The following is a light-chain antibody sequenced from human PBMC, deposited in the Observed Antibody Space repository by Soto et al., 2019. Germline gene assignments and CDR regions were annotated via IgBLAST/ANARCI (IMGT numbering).Light chain of an antibody. CDR2: DVS. Sequence: QSALTQPRSVSGSPGQSVTISCTGTSSDVGGYNYVSWYQQHPGKAHKLMIYDVSKRPSGVPDRFTGSKSGNTASLTFSGLQAEDEADYYCCSYAGSYTLVFGTGTRSPS. CDR1: SSDVGGYNY. V-gene: IGLV2-11*01. CDR3: CSYAGSYTLV. J-gene: IGLJ1*01.